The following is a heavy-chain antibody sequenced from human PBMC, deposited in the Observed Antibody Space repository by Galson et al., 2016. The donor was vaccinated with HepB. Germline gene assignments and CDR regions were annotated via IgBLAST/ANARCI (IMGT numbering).Heavy chain of an antibody. Sequence: SLRLSCAASGFTFNTYAMHWVRQAPGKGLEWVSAIDSSGHSTYYTDSVTGRFTISRDNSKNTLYLQMNSLRYEDTAVYYCAKAATPVFYYHGMDVWGQGTTVTVSS. V-gene: IGHV3-23*01. CDR1: GFTFNTYA. CDR2: IDSSGHST. J-gene: IGHJ6*02. CDR3: AKAATPVFYYHGMDV.